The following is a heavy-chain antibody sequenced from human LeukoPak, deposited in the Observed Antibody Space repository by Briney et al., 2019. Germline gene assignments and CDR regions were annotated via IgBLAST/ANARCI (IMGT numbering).Heavy chain of an antibody. CDR2: IYHSGIT. J-gene: IGHJ4*02. V-gene: IGHV4-38-2*02. D-gene: IGHD1-14*01. CDR1: GYSISSGYY. Sequence: SETLSLTCTVSGYSISSGYYWGWIRPPPGKGLEWIAIIYHSGITYYNPSLKSRVTISVDTSKNQFSLKLSSATAADTAVYYCARGPAYDYFDYWGQGSLVTVSS. CDR3: ARGPAYDYFDY.